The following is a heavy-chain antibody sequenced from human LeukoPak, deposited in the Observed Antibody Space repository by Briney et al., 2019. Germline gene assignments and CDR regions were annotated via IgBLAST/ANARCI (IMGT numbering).Heavy chain of an antibody. D-gene: IGHD4/OR15-4a*01. CDR3: ARGAKRNYYHYYMDV. J-gene: IGHJ6*03. V-gene: IGHV3-74*01. CDR1: GFTFSSYW. Sequence: GGSLRLSCAASGFTFSSYWMHWVRQAPGKGLVWVSRINSDGSSTSYAGSVKGRFTISRDNAKNTLYLQMNSLRAEDTAVYYCARGAKRNYYHYYMDVWGKGTTVTVSS. CDR2: INSDGSST.